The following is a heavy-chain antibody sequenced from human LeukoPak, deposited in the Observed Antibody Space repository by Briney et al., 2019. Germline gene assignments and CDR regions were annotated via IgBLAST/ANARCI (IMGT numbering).Heavy chain of an antibody. Sequence: ASVKVSCKASGYTFTSYDINWVRQATGQGLEWMGWMNPNSGNTGYAQKFQGRVTMTRNTSISTAYMELSSLRSEDTAVYYCARYIGPTSLRDCSGGSCYSDSWGQGTLVTVSS. CDR2: MNPNSGNT. CDR1: GYTFTSYD. D-gene: IGHD2-15*01. CDR3: ARYIGPTSLRDCSGGSCYSDS. J-gene: IGHJ4*02. V-gene: IGHV1-8*01.